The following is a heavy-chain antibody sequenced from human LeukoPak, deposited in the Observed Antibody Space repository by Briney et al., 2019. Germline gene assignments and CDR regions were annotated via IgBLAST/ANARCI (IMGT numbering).Heavy chain of an antibody. D-gene: IGHD3-10*01. CDR1: GYTFTGYY. V-gene: IGHV1-2*02. CDR3: ASITKPDPTVRGVITGPFDP. J-gene: IGHJ5*02. Sequence: ASVKVSCKASGYTFTGYYMHWVRQAPGQGLEWMGWINPNRGGTNYAQKFQGRVTITADESTSTAYMELSSLRSEDTAVYYCASITKPDPTVRGVITGPFDPWGQGTLVTVSS. CDR2: INPNRGGT.